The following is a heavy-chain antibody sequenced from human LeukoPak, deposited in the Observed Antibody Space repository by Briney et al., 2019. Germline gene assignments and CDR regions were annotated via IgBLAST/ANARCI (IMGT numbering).Heavy chain of an antibody. Sequence: GGSLRLSCAASGFTFSSYAMHWVRQAPGKGLEWVAVISYDGSNKYYADSVKGRFTISRDNSKNTLYLQMNSLRAEDTAVYYCAKDRSDIVVVPATGFDPWGQGTLVTVSS. CDR3: AKDRSDIVVVPATGFDP. V-gene: IGHV3-30-3*01. CDR2: ISYDGSNK. J-gene: IGHJ5*02. D-gene: IGHD2-2*01. CDR1: GFTFSSYA.